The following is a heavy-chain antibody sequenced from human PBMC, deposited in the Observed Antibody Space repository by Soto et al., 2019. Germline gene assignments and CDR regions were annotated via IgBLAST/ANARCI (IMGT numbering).Heavy chain of an antibody. V-gene: IGHV6-1*01. CDR1: GDSVSSNSAA. D-gene: IGHD6-19*01. CDR3: ARYSSGWYGGTYYYYGMDV. J-gene: IGHJ6*02. CDR2: TYYRSKWYN. Sequence: QTLSLTCAISGDSVSSNSAAWNWIRQSPSRGLEWLGRTYYRSKWYNDYAVSVKSRITINPDTSKNQFSLQLNSVTPEDTAVYYCARYSSGWYGGTYYYYGMDVWGQGTTVTVSS.